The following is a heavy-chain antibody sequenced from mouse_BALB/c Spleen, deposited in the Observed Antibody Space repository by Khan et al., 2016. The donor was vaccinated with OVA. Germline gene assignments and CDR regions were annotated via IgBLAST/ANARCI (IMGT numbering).Heavy chain of an antibody. V-gene: IGHV6-6*02. CDR1: GFTFSNYW. CDR2: IRLKSDDYVT. CDR3: WILL. J-gene: IGHJ2*01. Sequence: DVQLEESGGGLVQPGGSMKLSCVASGFTFSNYWMNWVRQSPAKGLEWVAEIRLKSDDYVTHYAESVKGRFTISRDDSKSSVNLQMNNLRAEDTGIYYCWILLWGQGTTRTVSS.